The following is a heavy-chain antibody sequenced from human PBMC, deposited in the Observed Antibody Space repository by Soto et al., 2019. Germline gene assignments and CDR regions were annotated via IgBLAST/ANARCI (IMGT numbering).Heavy chain of an antibody. CDR2: MNPNSGNT. J-gene: IGHJ4*02. V-gene: IGHV1-8*01. Sequence: ASVKVSCKASGSTFTSYDINWVRQATGQGLEWMGWMNPNSGNTGYAQKFQGRVTMTRNTSISTAYMELSSLRSEDTAVYYCAKAGYYDYVWGSYRPPFDYWGQGTLVTVSS. D-gene: IGHD3-16*02. CDR1: GSTFTSYD. CDR3: AKAGYYDYVWGSYRPPFDY.